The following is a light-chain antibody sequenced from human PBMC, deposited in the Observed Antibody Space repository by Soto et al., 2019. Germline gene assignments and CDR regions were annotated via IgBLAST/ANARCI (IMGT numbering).Light chain of an antibody. V-gene: IGKV1-6*01. CDR1: QGIRVD. CDR2: AAS. CDR3: LQDYDFFT. J-gene: IGKJ4*01. Sequence: AIQMTQSPSSLSASVGDTVTITCRASQGIRVDLGWYQQKPGKAPKLLIGAASSLQSGVPSRFSGSGSGTDFTLTISSLQTEDFATYYCLQDYDFFTFGGGTKVEIK.